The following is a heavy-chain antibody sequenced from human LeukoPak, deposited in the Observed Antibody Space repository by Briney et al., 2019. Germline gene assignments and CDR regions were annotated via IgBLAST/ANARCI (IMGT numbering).Heavy chain of an antibody. J-gene: IGHJ6*03. V-gene: IGHV3-48*04. CDR1: GFTFSSYS. D-gene: IGHD6-6*01. CDR2: ISSSSSTI. CDR3: ARGAARRPMDV. Sequence: PGGSLRLSCAASGFTFSSYSMNWVRQAPGKGLEGVSYISSSSSTIYYADSVKGRFTISRDNAKNSLYLQMNSLRAEDTAVYYCARGAARRPMDVWGKGTTVTVSS.